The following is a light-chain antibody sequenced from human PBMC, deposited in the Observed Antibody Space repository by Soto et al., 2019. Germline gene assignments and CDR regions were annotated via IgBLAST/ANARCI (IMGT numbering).Light chain of an antibody. CDR2: GNS. V-gene: IGLV1-40*01. J-gene: IGLJ2*01. CDR3: QSYGSSLSGYVV. Sequence: QSVLTQPPSVSGAPGQRVTISCTGSSSNIGAGYDVHWYQQLPGTAPKLLISGNSHRPSGVPDRFSGSKSGTSASLAITGLQAEDEADYYCQSYGSSLSGYVVFGGGTKLTVL. CDR1: SSNIGAGYD.